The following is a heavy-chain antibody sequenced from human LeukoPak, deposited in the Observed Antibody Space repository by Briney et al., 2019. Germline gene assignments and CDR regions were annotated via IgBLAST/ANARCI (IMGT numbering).Heavy chain of an antibody. CDR1: GFTVNDNY. V-gene: IGHV3-7*01. CDR2: IKQDGSEK. D-gene: IGHD3-16*01. J-gene: IGHJ4*02. Sequence: GGSLRLSCAASGFTVNDNYMTWVRQAPGRGLEWVANIKQDGSEKYYVDSVKGRFTISRDNAKNSLYLQMNSLRAEDTAVYYCARRLRFGDHFDYWGQGTLVTVSS. CDR3: ARRLRFGDHFDY.